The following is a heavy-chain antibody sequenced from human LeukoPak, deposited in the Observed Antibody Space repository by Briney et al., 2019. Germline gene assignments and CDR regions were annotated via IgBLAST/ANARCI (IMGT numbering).Heavy chain of an antibody. V-gene: IGHV3-33*01. D-gene: IGHD3-3*01. CDR2: IWFDGSNS. CDR3: AREATGTGVDDY. CDR1: GFRFSNYG. Sequence: PGRSLRLSCAASGFRFSNYGMQWVRQAPGKGLEWVAIIWFDGSNSYHADSVEGRFTISRDNSKNTLYLQMNSLRAEDTAVYYCAREATGTGVDDYWGQGTLVIVSS. J-gene: IGHJ4*02.